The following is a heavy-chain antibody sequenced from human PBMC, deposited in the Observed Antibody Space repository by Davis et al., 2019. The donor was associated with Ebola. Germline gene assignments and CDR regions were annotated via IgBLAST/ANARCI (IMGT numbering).Heavy chain of an antibody. Sequence: GESLKISCAASGFTFSNAWMSWVRQAPGKGLEWVSSISTSPNNIDYADSVKGRFTISRDNAKNSLYLQMSSLRSDDTAVYYCVRDIFATIRGTRGAFDIWGQGTMVTVSS. CDR3: VRDIFATIRGTRGAFDI. D-gene: IGHD1-7*01. J-gene: IGHJ3*02. V-gene: IGHV3-21*01. CDR1: GFTFSNAW. CDR2: ISTSPNNI.